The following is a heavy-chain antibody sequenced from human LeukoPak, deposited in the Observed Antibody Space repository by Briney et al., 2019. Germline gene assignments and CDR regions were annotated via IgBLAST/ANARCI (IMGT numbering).Heavy chain of an antibody. Sequence: PSETLSLTCTVSGGSISSYYRSWIRQPPGKGLEWIGYIYYSGSTNYNPSLKSRVTISVDTSKNQFSLKLSSVTAADTAVYYCARAGVVSYYYDSSGYSLDYWGQGTLVTVSS. V-gene: IGHV4-59*01. CDR3: ARAGVVSYYYDSSGYSLDY. D-gene: IGHD3-22*01. J-gene: IGHJ4*02. CDR2: IYYSGST. CDR1: GGSISSYY.